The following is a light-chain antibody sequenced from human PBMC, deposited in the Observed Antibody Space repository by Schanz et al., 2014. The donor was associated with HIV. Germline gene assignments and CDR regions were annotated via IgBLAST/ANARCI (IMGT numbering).Light chain of an antibody. Sequence: EIVLTQSPATLSLSPGERATLSCRASQSVSSSLAWYQQKPGQAPRLLIYDASNRATGIPARFSGSGSGRDFTLTISSLAPEDSAVYYCQQYGSSPTFGQGTKLEI. V-gene: IGKV3-11*02. CDR3: QQYGSSPT. CDR1: QSVSSS. CDR2: DAS. J-gene: IGKJ2*01.